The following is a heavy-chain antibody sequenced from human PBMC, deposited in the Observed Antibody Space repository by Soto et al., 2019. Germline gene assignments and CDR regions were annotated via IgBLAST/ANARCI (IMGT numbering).Heavy chain of an antibody. Sequence: GGSLRLSCAASGFTFSSYSMNWVRQAPGKGLEWVSSISSSSSYIYYADSVKGRFTISRDNAKNSLYLQMNSLRAEDTAVYFCARDLRSAGSAHWGQGTLVTVSS. V-gene: IGHV3-21*01. J-gene: IGHJ4*02. D-gene: IGHD3-10*01. CDR1: GFTFSSYS. CDR2: ISSSSSYI. CDR3: ARDLRSAGSAH.